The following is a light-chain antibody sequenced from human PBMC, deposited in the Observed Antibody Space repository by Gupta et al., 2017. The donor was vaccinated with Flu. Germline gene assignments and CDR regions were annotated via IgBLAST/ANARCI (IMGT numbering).Light chain of an antibody. J-gene: IGKJ1*01. CDR1: QSISNW. CDR2: KAS. CDR3: QKQYNYPWT. V-gene: IGKV1-5*03. Sequence: DMHMTQSPATLSASVGDRVTITCRASQSISNWLAWYQQKPGKAPKLLIYKASSLKSGVPSRFSGSGSATEFTLTISSLQPDDFATYYCQKQYNYPWTFGQGTKVEIK.